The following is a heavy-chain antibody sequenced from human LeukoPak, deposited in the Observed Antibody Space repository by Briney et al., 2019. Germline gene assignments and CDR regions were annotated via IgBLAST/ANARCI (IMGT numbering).Heavy chain of an antibody. J-gene: IGHJ3*02. CDR2: ISGSGGST. CDR1: GFTFSSYA. V-gene: IGHV3-23*01. Sequence: PGGSLRLSCAASGFTFSSYAMSWVRQAPGKGLEWVSAISGSGGSTYYADSVKGRFTISRDNSKNTLYLQMNSLRAEDTAVYYCARETQNRFGEFDAFDIWGQGTMVTVSS. D-gene: IGHD3-10*01. CDR3: ARETQNRFGEFDAFDI.